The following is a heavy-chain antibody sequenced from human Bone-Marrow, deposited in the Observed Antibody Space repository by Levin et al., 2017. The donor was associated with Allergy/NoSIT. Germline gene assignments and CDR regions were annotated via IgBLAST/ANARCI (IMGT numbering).Heavy chain of an antibody. CDR1: GFTFSDAW. D-gene: IGHD3-10*01. Sequence: PGGSLRLSCAASGFTFSDAWMTWVRQAPGKGLEWVGRIKSKIHGGTTDYAGPVKARFTISRDDPKNMLYLQMNSLKIEDTAVYYCTTELLEAPLAPWGQGILVTVSS. CDR2: IKSKIHGGTT. CDR3: TTELLEAPLAP. V-gene: IGHV3-15*05. J-gene: IGHJ5*02.